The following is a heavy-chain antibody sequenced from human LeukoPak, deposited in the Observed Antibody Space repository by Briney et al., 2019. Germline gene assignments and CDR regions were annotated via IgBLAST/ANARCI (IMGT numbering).Heavy chain of an antibody. CDR1: GGSFSGYY. V-gene: IGHV4-34*01. J-gene: IGHJ3*02. D-gene: IGHD6-25*01. CDR3: ARGLFTRKKKIYTRGAFDI. CDR2: INHSGST. Sequence: PSETLSLTCAVYGGSFSGYYWSWIRQPPGKGLEWIGEINHSGSTNYNPSLKSRVTISVDTSKNQFSLKLSSVTAADTAVYYCARGLFTRKKKIYTRGAFDIWGQGTMVTVSS.